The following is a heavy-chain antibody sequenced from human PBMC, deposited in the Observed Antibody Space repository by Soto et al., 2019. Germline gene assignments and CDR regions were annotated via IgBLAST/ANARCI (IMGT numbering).Heavy chain of an antibody. CDR1: GFTFSSYA. J-gene: IGHJ4*02. V-gene: IGHV3-23*01. D-gene: IGHD5-18*01. CDR3: AKRSGYSYGYFNY. Sequence: EVQLLESGGGLVQPGGSLRLSCAASGFTFSSYAMSWVRQAPGKGLEWVSGISGTGGSTYYADSVKGRFTISRDNSKNTRYLQMNALRAEDTAVYYCAKRSGYSYGYFNYWGQGTLVTVSS. CDR2: ISGTGGST.